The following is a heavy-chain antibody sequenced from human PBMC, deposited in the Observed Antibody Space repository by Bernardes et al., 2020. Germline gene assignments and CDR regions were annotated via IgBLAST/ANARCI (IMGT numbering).Heavy chain of an antibody. CDR3: TSEYDYVWGSYRYYFDY. CDR1: GFTFRGYA. V-gene: IGHV3-73*01. CDR2: IRSKANSYAT. Sequence: GGSLRLSCAASGFTFRGYAMHWVRQASGQGLEWVGRIRSKANSYATAYAASVKGRFTISRDDSKNTAYLQMNSLKTEDTAVYYCTSEYDYVWGSYRYYFDYWGQGTLVTVSS. D-gene: IGHD3-16*02. J-gene: IGHJ4*02.